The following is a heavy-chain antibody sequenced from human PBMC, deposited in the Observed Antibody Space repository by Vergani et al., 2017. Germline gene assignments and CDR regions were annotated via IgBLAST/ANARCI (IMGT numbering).Heavy chain of an antibody. CDR1: GGTFSSYA. Sequence: QVQLVQSGAEVKKPGSSVKVSCKASGGTFSSYAISWVRQAPGQGLEWMGWINTNTGNPTYAQGFTGRFVFSLDTSVSTTYLLISSLKAEDTAVYYCARVVGTRSNWFDPWGQGTLVTVSS. J-gene: IGHJ5*02. CDR2: INTNTGNP. D-gene: IGHD2-2*01. CDR3: ARVVGTRSNWFDP. V-gene: IGHV7-4-1*02.